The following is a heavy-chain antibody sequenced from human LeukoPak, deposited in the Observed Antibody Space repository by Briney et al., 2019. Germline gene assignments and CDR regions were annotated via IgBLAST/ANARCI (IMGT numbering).Heavy chain of an antibody. V-gene: IGHV3-43D*03. Sequence: PGGSLRLSCAASGFTFDDYAMHWVRQAPGKGLEWVSLISWDGGSTYYADSVKGRFTISRDNAKNSVYLQMNSLRVEDTAFYYCAAVIDYWGQGTLVTVSS. CDR1: GFTFDDYA. J-gene: IGHJ4*02. CDR3: AAVIDY. CDR2: ISWDGGST.